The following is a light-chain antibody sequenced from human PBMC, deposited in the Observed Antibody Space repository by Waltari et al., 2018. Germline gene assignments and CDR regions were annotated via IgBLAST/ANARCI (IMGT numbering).Light chain of an antibody. V-gene: IGKV4-1*01. CDR2: WAS. J-gene: IGKJ5*01. CDR3: QQYYSTPPT. Sequence: DIVMTQPPDSLAVSLGERATINCKSSQTLLYSSNNKNYLAWYQQKPGQPPKLLIYWASARESGVPDRFSGSGSGTDFTLTISSLQAEDVAVYYCQQYYSTPPTFGQGTRLEIK. CDR1: QTLLYSSNNKNY.